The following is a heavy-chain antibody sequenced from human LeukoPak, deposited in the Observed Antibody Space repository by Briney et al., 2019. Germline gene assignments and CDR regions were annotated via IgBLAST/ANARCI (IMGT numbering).Heavy chain of an antibody. CDR1: GFTFSSYS. J-gene: IGHJ3*02. CDR2: ISSISDYI. D-gene: IGHD2-2*01. V-gene: IGHV3-21*01. CDR3: ASRDCTSTNCYAFDI. Sequence: GGSLRLSCAASGFTFSSYSMNWVRQAPGKGLEWVSAISSISDYIFYADSVQGRFTISRDNTVNSLFLQMNSLRAEDTAVYYCASRDCTSTNCYAFDIWGQGTMVTVSS.